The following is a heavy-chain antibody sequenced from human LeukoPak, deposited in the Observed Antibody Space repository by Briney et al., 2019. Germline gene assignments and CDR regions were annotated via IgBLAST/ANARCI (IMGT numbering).Heavy chain of an antibody. J-gene: IGHJ6*02. CDR3: ARAIAAAGQNGMDV. Sequence: AASVKVSCKASGYTFTGYYMHWVRQAAGQGLEWMGWINPNSGGTNYAQKFQGWVTMTRGTSISTAYMELSRLRSDDTAVYYCARAIAAAGQNGMDVWGQGTTVTVSS. CDR1: GYTFTGYY. CDR2: INPNSGGT. V-gene: IGHV1-2*04. D-gene: IGHD6-13*01.